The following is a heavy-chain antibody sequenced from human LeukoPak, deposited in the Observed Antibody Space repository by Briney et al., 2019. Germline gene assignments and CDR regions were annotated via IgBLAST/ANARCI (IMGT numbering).Heavy chain of an antibody. V-gene: IGHV1-3*01. CDR2: INAGNGNT. Sequence: ASVKVSCKASGYTFTSYAMHWVRQAPGQRLEWMGWINAGNGNTKYSQKFQGRVTITRDTSASTAYMELSSLRSEDTAVYYCAGLLAYCGGDCPGAFDIWGQGTMVTVSS. D-gene: IGHD2-21*02. CDR1: GYTFTSYA. J-gene: IGHJ3*02. CDR3: AGLLAYCGGDCPGAFDI.